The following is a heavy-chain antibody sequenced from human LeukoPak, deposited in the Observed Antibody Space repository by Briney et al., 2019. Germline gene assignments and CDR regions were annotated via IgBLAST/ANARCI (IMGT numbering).Heavy chain of an antibody. D-gene: IGHD1-26*01. Sequence: ASVKVSCKASGYTFTSYGFSWVRQAPGQGFEWVGWISAYNGNTNYAEKLQGRVTMTTDTSTSTAYMELRSLRSDDTAVYYCARGVGATKGGFDPWGQGTLVSVSS. V-gene: IGHV1-18*01. CDR1: GYTFTSYG. J-gene: IGHJ5*02. CDR2: ISAYNGNT. CDR3: ARGVGATKGGFDP.